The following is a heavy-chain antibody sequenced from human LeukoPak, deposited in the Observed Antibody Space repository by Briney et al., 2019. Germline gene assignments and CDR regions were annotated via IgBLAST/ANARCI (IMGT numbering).Heavy chain of an antibody. J-gene: IGHJ5*02. D-gene: IGHD1-14*01. Sequence: SETLSLTCAVYGGSFSGYYWSWIRQPPGKGLEWIGEINHSGSTNYSPSLKGRVTISVDTSKKQFSLKLSSVTAADTAVYYCAGGPGWFDPWGQGTLVTVSS. CDR2: INHSGST. CDR1: GGSFSGYY. V-gene: IGHV4-34*01. CDR3: AGGPGWFDP.